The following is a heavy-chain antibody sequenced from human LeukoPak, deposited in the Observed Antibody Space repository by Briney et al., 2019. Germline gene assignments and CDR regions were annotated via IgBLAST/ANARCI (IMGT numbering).Heavy chain of an antibody. CDR1: GFTFSSYA. J-gene: IGHJ5*02. Sequence: GGSLRLSCAASGFTFSSYAMSWVRQASGKGPEWVSAISGSGGSTYYADSVKGRFTISRDNSKNTLYLQMNSLRAEDTAVYYCAKVGGIVVVPAAIMGNNWFDPWGQGTLVTVSS. V-gene: IGHV3-23*01. CDR2: ISGSGGST. CDR3: AKVGGIVVVPAAIMGNNWFDP. D-gene: IGHD2-2*01.